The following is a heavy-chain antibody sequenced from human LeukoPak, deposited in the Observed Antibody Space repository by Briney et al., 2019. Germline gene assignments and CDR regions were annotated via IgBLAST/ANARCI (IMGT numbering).Heavy chain of an antibody. CDR1: GFTFSSYW. CDR3: AKGIYSSGWSYFDY. CDR2: IKEDGSIQ. V-gene: IGHV3-7*03. Sequence: GGSLRLSCVASGFTFSSYWMTWVRQAPGKGLEWLANIKEDGSIQYYLDSVRGRFTISRDNAKTSVYLQLNSLRADDTAVYYCAKGIYSSGWSYFDYWGHGTLVTVSS. D-gene: IGHD6-19*01. J-gene: IGHJ4*01.